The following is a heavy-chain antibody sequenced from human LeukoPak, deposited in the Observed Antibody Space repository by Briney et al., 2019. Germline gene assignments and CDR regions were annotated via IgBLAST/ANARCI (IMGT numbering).Heavy chain of an antibody. CDR2: ISAYNGNT. J-gene: IGHJ4*02. CDR3: ARDLSRGQSFDY. Sequence: GASVKVSFKASGYTFTIYGISWVRQAPGQGLEWMGWISAYNGNTNYAQKLQGRVTMTTDTSTSTAYMELRSLRSDDTAVYYCARDLSRGQSFDYWGQGTLVTVSS. D-gene: IGHD5-24*01. V-gene: IGHV1-18*01. CDR1: GYTFTIYG.